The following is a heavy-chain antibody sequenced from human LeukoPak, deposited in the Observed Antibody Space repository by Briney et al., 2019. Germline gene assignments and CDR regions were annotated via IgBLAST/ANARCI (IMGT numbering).Heavy chain of an antibody. D-gene: IGHD1-20*01. J-gene: IGHJ4*02. CDR1: GYSISRGYY. CDR2: IYHIGST. V-gene: IGHV4-38-2*01. CDR3: ARAGWIITSGIDY. Sequence: PPETLSLTFGVSGYSISRGYYWAWIRQPPGKGLEWIGTIYHIGSTYYNPSLESRVTISVDTSKNEFSLNLNSVTAADTAVYYCARAGWIITSGIDYWGQGALVTVSS.